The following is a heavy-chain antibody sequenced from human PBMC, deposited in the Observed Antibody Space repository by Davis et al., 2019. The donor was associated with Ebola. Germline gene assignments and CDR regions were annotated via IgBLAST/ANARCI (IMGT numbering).Heavy chain of an antibody. Sequence: ASVKVSCKASGYTFTNYGISWVRQAPGQGLEWMGRINPNTGDTNYAQKFLGRVTMTRATSISTAYMEVSRLRSDDTAVYYCARDEAEQLVDFWGQGTLVTVSS. V-gene: IGHV1-2*06. CDR1: GYTFTNYG. CDR2: INPNTGDT. D-gene: IGHD6-6*01. CDR3: ARDEAEQLVDF. J-gene: IGHJ4*02.